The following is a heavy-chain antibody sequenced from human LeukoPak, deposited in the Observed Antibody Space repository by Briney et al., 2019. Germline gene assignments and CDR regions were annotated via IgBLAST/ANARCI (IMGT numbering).Heavy chain of an antibody. CDR3: ARVEGSYSPIYYYGMDV. CDR2: IIPIFGTA. CDR1: GGTFSSYA. V-gene: IGHV1-69*05. D-gene: IGHD2-15*01. Sequence: SVKVSCKASGGTFSSYAISWVRQAPGQGLEWMGGIIPIFGTANYAQKLQGRVTMTTDTSTSTAYMELRSLRSDDTAVYYCARVEGSYSPIYYYGMDVWGQGTTVTVSS. J-gene: IGHJ6*02.